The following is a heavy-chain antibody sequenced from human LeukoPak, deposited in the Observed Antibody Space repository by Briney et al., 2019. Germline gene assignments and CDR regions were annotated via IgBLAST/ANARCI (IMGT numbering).Heavy chain of an antibody. CDR1: GFTFSSFA. CDR2: ISSDGSNK. D-gene: IGHD2-2*01. J-gene: IGHJ6*03. V-gene: IGHV3-30-3*01. CDR3: AKVVGKIVVVPAANYYMDV. Sequence: GGSLRLSCAASGFTFSSFAMHWVRQAPGKGLEWVAVISSDGSNKYYPDSVKGRFTISRDNSKNTLYLQMNSLRAEDTAVYYCAKVVGKIVVVPAANYYMDVWGKGTTVTVSS.